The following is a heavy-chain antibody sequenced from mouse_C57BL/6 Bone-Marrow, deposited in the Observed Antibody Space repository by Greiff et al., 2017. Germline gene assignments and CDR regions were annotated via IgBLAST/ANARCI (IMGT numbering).Heavy chain of an antibody. CDR3: VRPYYYGSSYGGFAY. CDR2: IRSKSNNYAT. Sequence: EVKLMESGGGLVQPKGSLKLSCAASGFSFNTYAMNWVRQAPGKGLEWVARIRSKSNNYATYYADSVKDRFTISRDDSESMLYLQMNNLKTEDTAMYYCVRPYYYGSSYGGFAYWGQGTLVTVSA. CDR1: GFSFNTYA. J-gene: IGHJ3*01. V-gene: IGHV10-1*01. D-gene: IGHD1-1*01.